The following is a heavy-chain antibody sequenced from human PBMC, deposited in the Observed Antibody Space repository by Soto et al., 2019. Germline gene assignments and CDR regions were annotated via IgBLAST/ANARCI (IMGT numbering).Heavy chain of an antibody. V-gene: IGHV3-30*18. CDR1: GFTFSSYG. J-gene: IGHJ4*02. Sequence: QAQLVESGGGVVQPGRSLRLSCAASGFTFSSYGMHWVRQAPGKGLKWVAIISYDGSTKYYADSVKGRFTISRDNSKNTVYLQMNNLRPEDTAVYYCAKDTASGGSPLDYWGQGTLVTVSS. CDR2: ISYDGSTK. CDR3: AKDTASGGSPLDY. D-gene: IGHD2-15*01.